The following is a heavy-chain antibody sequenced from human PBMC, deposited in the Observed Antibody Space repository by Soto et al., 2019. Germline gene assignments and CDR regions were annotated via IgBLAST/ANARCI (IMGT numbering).Heavy chain of an antibody. CDR1: GFTFSSYA. Sequence: PGGSLRLSCAASGFTFSSYATSWVRQAPGKGLEWVSAISGSGGSTYYADSVKGRFTISRDNSKNTLYLQMNSLRAEDTAVYYCAKGAYDFWSGYPNWFDPWGQGTLVTVSS. J-gene: IGHJ5*02. V-gene: IGHV3-23*01. D-gene: IGHD3-3*01. CDR3: AKGAYDFWSGYPNWFDP. CDR2: ISGSGGST.